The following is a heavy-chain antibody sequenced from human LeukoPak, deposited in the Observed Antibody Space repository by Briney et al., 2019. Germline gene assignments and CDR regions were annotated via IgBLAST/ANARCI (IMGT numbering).Heavy chain of an antibody. Sequence: GGSLRLSCTASGFTFSSYSMNWVRQAPGKGLEWVSSISSSSNYIYYADSAKGRFTISRDNAKNSLYLQMNSLRAEDTAVYYCARVSDIVVVVVPYKYGMDVWGQGTTVTVSS. V-gene: IGHV3-21*01. J-gene: IGHJ6*02. CDR2: ISSSSNYI. CDR1: GFTFSSYS. CDR3: ARVSDIVVVVVPYKYGMDV. D-gene: IGHD2-15*01.